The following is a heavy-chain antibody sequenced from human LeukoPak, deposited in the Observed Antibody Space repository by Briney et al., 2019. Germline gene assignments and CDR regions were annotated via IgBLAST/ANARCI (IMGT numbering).Heavy chain of an antibody. Sequence: ASVKVSCKASGYTFTSNYIHWVRQAPGQGLEWMGMIYPRDGSTSYAQKFQGRVTVTRDTSTSTVHMELSGLRSEDTAVYYCARDQEGFDYWGQGALVTVSS. CDR1: GYTFTSNY. J-gene: IGHJ4*02. V-gene: IGHV1-46*01. CDR2: IYPRDGST. CDR3: ARDQEGFDY.